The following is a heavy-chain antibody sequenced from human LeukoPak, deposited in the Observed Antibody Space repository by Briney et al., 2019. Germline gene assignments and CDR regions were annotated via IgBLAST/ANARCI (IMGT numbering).Heavy chain of an antibody. Sequence: GSLRLSCVASGFTFSSYEMQWVRQAPGKGLEWVSYIGNSGRTIHYADSAKGRFTISRDNAKSSLFLHMISLRAEDTAVYYCARGDNSSTWNYSFDYWAQGTLVTVSS. V-gene: IGHV3-48*03. CDR3: ARGDNSSTWNYSFDY. J-gene: IGHJ4*02. CDR2: IGNSGRTI. D-gene: IGHD6-13*01. CDR1: GFTFSSYE.